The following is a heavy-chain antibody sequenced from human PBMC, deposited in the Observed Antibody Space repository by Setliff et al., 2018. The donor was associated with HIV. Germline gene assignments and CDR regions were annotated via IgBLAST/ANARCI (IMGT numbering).Heavy chain of an antibody. D-gene: IGHD6-13*01. CDR3: ARGGAGDPRKQQLAWYYGMDV. CDR1: GDSISSGGSY. Sequence: SETLSLTCTVTGDSISSGGSYWNWIRQHPVKGLEWVGYIFHGGSTYYKPSLKRRVSISVDTSKNQFSLKLRSVTAADTAVYNCARGGAGDPRKQQLAWYYGMDVWGQGTTVTVSS. J-gene: IGHJ6*02. V-gene: IGHV4-31*03. CDR2: IFHGGST.